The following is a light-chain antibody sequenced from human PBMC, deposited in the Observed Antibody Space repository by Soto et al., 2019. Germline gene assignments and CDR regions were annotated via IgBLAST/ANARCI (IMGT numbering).Light chain of an antibody. CDR3: QQYDNSPLT. V-gene: IGKV3-20*01. CDR2: GAS. Sequence: EIVLTQSPGTLSLSPGERATLSCRASQSVSSSYSAWYQQKPGQAPRLLIYGASSRATGIPDRFSGSGSVTDFTLTISRLEPEDVAVYYCQQYDNSPLTVGGGTKVEIK. J-gene: IGKJ4*01. CDR1: QSVSSSY.